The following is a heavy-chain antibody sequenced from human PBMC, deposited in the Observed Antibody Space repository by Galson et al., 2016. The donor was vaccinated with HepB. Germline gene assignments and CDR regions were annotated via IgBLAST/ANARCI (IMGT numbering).Heavy chain of an antibody. CDR3: SREMTGSYFD. Sequence: LRLSCAASGFTFNAHWMNWVRQAPEKGLEWVANIRGDGIVSYYAESVRGRFTISRDNAKHSLYLKMNGLRVDETAVYYCSREMTGSYFDWGQGTLVTVSS. V-gene: IGHV3-7*01. CDR2: IRGDGIVS. CDR1: GFTFNAHW. J-gene: IGHJ4*02. D-gene: IGHD3-10*01.